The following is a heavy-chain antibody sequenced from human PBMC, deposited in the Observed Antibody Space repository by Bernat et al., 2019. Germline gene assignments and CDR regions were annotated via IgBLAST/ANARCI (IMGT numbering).Heavy chain of an antibody. CDR3: ARDRETTSPPLDWYFDL. V-gene: IGHV3-7*01. CDR2: IKQDGSEK. D-gene: IGHD1-14*01. CDR1: GFTFSSYW. Sequence: EVQLLESGGGLVQPGGSLRLSCAASGFTFSSYWMSWVRQAPGKGLEWVANIKQDGSEKYSVDSVKGRFTISRDNAKNSLYLQMNSLRAEDTAVYYCARDRETTSPPLDWYFDLWGRGTLVTVSS. J-gene: IGHJ2*01.